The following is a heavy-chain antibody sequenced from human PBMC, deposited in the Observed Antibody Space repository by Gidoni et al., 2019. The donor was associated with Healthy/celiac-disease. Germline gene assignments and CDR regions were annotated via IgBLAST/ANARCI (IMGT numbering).Heavy chain of an antibody. CDR3: ARLSSWSQGYYYYYMDV. V-gene: IGHV4-31*02. Sequence: TSSGGYYWSWIRQHPGKGLEWIGYIYYSGSTYYNPSLKSRVTISVDTSKNQFSLKLSSVTAADTAVYYCARLSSWSQGYYYYYMDVWGKGTTVTVSS. D-gene: IGHD6-13*01. J-gene: IGHJ6*03. CDR2: IYYSGST. CDR1: TSSGGYY.